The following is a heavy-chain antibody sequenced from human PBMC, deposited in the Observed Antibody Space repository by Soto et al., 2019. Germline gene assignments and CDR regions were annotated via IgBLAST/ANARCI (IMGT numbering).Heavy chain of an antibody. D-gene: IGHD3-22*01. Sequence: SETLSLTCSVSGGSVSNYYWSWVRQPPGKRLEWIGYIYYTGTHDYNPSLRGRATISVDTSKDQFSLKLTSVTAADTAVYSCAIDRDRHSSGLPSLDPRGQRNLIAVSS. J-gene: IGHJ5*02. CDR2: IYYTGTH. CDR3: AIDRDRHSSGLPSLDP. V-gene: IGHV4-59*02. CDR1: GGSVSNYY.